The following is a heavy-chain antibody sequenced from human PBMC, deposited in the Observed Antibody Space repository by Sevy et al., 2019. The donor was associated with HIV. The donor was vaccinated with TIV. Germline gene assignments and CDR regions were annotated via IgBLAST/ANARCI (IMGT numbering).Heavy chain of an antibody. J-gene: IGHJ6*02. CDR2: MYYNGST. CDR1: GGSISSYY. D-gene: IGHD7-27*01. CDR3: ARAGGTTDWGMDV. Sequence: SETLSLTCTVSGGSISSYYWSWIRQPPGKGLEAMGYMYYNGSTCYNHAFRRRVIISVDKSQNQVSLQLSSATAADTGVYYCARAGGTTDWGMDVWGQGITVTVSS. V-gene: IGHV4-59*12.